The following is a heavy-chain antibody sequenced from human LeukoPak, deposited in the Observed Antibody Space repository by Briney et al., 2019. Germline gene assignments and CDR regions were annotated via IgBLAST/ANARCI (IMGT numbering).Heavy chain of an antibody. D-gene: IGHD6-13*01. J-gene: IGHJ4*02. Sequence: GGSLRLSCAASGFTVSSNYMSWVRQAPGKGLEWVSIIYSEGNTYYADSVKGRFTIARDSSKNTMYLQMNSLRAEDTAIYYCASALAAASHTSFDYWGQGTLVTVSS. CDR2: IYSEGNT. CDR1: GFTVSSNY. CDR3: ASALAAASHTSFDY. V-gene: IGHV3-66*01.